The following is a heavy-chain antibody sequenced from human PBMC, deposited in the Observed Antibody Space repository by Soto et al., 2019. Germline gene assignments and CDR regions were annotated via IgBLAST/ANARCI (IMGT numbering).Heavy chain of an antibody. J-gene: IGHJ6*02. V-gene: IGHV3-73*01. CDR3: TRQGDTAMVTYYYYYYGMDV. Sequence: PGGSLRLSCAASGFTFSGSAMHWVRQASGKGLEWVGRIRSKANSYATTYAASVKGRFTISRDDSKNTAYLQMNSLKTEDTAVYYCTRQGDTAMVTYYYYYYGMDVWGQGTTVTVSS. CDR2: IRSKANSYAT. CDR1: GFTFSGSA. D-gene: IGHD5-18*01.